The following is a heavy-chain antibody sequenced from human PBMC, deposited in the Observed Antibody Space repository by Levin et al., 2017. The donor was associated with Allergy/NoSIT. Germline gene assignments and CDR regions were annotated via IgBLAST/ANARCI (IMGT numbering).Heavy chain of an antibody. D-gene: IGHD3-22*01. V-gene: IGHV3-23*01. J-gene: IGHJ4*02. CDR3: ATRGGYYYDSSGYPFDY. CDR1: GFTFSSYA. Sequence: GESLKISCAASGFTFSSYAMSWVRQAPGKGLEWVSAISGSGGSTYYADSVKGRFTISRDNSKNTLYLQMNSLRAEDTAVYYCATRGGYYYDSSGYPFDYWAREPWSPSPQ. CDR2: ISGSGGST.